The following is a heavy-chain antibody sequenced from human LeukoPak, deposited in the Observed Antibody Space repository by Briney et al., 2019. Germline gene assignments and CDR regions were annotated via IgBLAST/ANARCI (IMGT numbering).Heavy chain of an antibody. CDR1: GGTFSSYA. CDR2: IIPIPGIA. D-gene: IGHD2-21*02. CDR3: ARDPPYCGGDCYSSYEPDY. J-gene: IGHJ4*02. V-gene: IGHV1-69*04. Sequence: SVKVSCKASGGTFSSYAISWVRQAPGQGLEWMGRIIPIPGIANYAQKFQGRVTITADKSTSTAYMELSSLRSEDTAVYYCARDPPYCGGDCYSSYEPDYWGQGALVTVSS.